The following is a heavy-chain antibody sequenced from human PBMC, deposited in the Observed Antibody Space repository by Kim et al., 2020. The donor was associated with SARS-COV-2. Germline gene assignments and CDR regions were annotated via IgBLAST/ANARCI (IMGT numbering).Heavy chain of an antibody. CDR2: ISSTSNYI. CDR1: GFTFSSYS. CDR3: VRDTPMVPNWYFDL. J-gene: IGHJ2*01. V-gene: IGHV3-21*01. Sequence: GGSLRLSCAASGFTFSSYSMNWVRQAPGKGLEWVSSISSTSNYIYYADSVKGRFTISRDNAKNSLYLQMNSLRAEDTAVYYCVRDTPMVPNWYFDLWGRGTLVTVSS. D-gene: IGHD5-18*01.